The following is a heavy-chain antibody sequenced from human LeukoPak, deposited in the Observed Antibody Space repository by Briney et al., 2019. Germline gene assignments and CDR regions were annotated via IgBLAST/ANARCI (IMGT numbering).Heavy chain of an antibody. Sequence: GGSLRLSCAASGFTFSSHGMSWVRQAPGKGLEWVSTISGSGDNTYYADSVKGRFTISRDNSKNTLYLQMNSLRAEDTAVYYCAKSPWNGKFRAYFDYWGQGTLVTVSS. CDR1: GFTFSSHG. V-gene: IGHV3-23*01. CDR3: AKSPWNGKFRAYFDY. D-gene: IGHD1-1*01. J-gene: IGHJ4*02. CDR2: ISGSGDNT.